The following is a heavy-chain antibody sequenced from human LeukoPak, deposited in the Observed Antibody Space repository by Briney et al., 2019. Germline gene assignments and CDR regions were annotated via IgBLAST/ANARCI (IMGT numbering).Heavy chain of an antibody. J-gene: IGHJ4*02. CDR1: GYTFTGCY. V-gene: IGHV1-2*02. CDR3: ARGRVDSSSWSLDY. Sequence: ASVKVSCKASGYTFTGCYMHWVRQAPGQGLEWMGWINPNSGGTNYAQKFQGRVTMTRDTSISTAYMELSRLRSDDAAVYYCARGRVDSSSWSLDYWGQGTLVTVSS. D-gene: IGHD6-13*01. CDR2: INPNSGGT.